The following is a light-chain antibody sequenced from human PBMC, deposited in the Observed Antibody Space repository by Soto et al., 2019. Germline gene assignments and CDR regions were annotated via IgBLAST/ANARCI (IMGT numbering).Light chain of an antibody. CDR1: QSVSSSY. J-gene: IGKJ4*01. V-gene: IGKV3-20*01. CDR2: GAS. Sequence: EIVLTQSPATLSLSPGERATLSCRASQSVSSSYLAWYQQKPGQAPKLLIYGASSRATGIPDRFSGSGSGTDFTLTISRLEPEDFAVYYCQQYYSSRLTFGGGTKVEIK. CDR3: QQYYSSRLT.